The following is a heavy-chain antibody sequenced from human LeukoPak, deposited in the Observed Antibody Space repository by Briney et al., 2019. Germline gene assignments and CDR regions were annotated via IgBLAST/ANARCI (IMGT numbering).Heavy chain of an antibody. CDR2: IIAYNGNT. CDR3: ARVPCSSTSCYHGDY. Sequence: ASVKVSCKASGYTFTSYDINWVRQATGQGLEWMGWIIAYNGNTNYAQKLQGRVTMTTDTSTSTAYMELRSLRSDDTAVYYCARVPCSSTSCYHGDYWGQGTLVTVSS. V-gene: IGHV1-18*01. CDR1: GYTFTSYD. D-gene: IGHD2-2*01. J-gene: IGHJ4*02.